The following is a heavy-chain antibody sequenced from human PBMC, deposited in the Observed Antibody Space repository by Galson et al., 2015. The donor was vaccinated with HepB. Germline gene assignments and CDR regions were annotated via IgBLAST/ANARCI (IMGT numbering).Heavy chain of an antibody. CDR1: GFSLSTSGMC. J-gene: IGHJ5*02. D-gene: IGHD3-10*01. CDR3: ARILTMVRGTELRGPFDP. V-gene: IGHV2-70*11. CDR2: IDWDDDK. Sequence: PALVKPTQTLTLTCTFSGFSLSTSGMCVSWIRQPPGKALEWLARIDWDDDKYYSTSLKTRLTISKDTSKNQVVLTMTNMGPVDTATYYCARILTMVRGTELRGPFDPWGQGTLVTVSS.